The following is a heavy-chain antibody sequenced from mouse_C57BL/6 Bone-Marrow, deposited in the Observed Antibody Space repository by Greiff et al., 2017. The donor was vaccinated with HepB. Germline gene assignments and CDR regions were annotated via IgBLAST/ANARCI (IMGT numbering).Heavy chain of an antibody. Sequence: QVHVKQSGAGLVRPGTSVKVSCKASGYAFPNYLIQWVKQMPGQGLEWIGVINPGIGGNNHNEKFKGKATLTADKSSSTAYMQLSSLTSEDSAVYFCARRRYYYGSSPDYFDYWGQGTTLTVSS. CDR2: INPGIGGN. D-gene: IGHD1-1*01. CDR3: ARRRYYYGSSPDYFDY. CDR1: GYAFPNYL. V-gene: IGHV1-54*01. J-gene: IGHJ2*01.